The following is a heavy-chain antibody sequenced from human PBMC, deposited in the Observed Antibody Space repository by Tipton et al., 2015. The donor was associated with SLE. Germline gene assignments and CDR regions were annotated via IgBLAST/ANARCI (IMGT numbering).Heavy chain of an antibody. CDR1: GGLTRDYF. CDR2: VHDSVMV. CDR3: VRDPALAETGTYFDR. J-gene: IGHJ4*02. Sequence: TLSLTCTVSGGLTRDYFWTWIRQPPGRGLEYIGYVHDSVMVNYNPSLKSRVTISADTSRNQFSLTLTSVTAADTAKYYCVRDPALAETGTYFDRWGQGIRVSGSS. V-gene: IGHV4-59*01. D-gene: IGHD1-14*01.